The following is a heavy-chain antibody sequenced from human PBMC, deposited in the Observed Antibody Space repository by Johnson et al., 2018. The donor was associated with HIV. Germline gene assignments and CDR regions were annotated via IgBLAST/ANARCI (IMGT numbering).Heavy chain of an antibody. V-gene: IGHV3-66*01. CDR1: GLTVTDNY. CDR2: LYSDGRT. D-gene: IGHD6-6*01. CDR3: ARAAAARSSGHDAFDI. J-gene: IGHJ3*02. Sequence: VQLVESGGGVVQPGRSLRLSCAASGLTVTDNYISWVRLAPGKGLEWVSLLYSDGRTFYADSVKGRFTISRDNSKNTVYLQMNSLRAEDTALYYCARAAAARSSGHDAFDIWGQGTMVTVSS.